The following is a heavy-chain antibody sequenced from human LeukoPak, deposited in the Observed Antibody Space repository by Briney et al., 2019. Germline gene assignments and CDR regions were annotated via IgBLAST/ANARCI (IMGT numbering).Heavy chain of an antibody. J-gene: IGHJ4*02. Sequence: KPSETLSLTCTVSGGSIRSYYWSWLRQPPGKGLEWIGYIYYSGSTKYNPSLKSRATISVGTSKNQFSLKLSSVTAADTAVYYCASGSYYFDYWGQGTLVTVSS. CDR3: ASGSYYFDY. V-gene: IGHV4-59*08. D-gene: IGHD1-26*01. CDR2: IYYSGST. CDR1: GGSIRSYY.